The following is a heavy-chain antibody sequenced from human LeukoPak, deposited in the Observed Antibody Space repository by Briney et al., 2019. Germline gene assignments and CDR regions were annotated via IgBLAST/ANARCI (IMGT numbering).Heavy chain of an antibody. CDR3: ARARTIFGVGASRGTFGY. D-gene: IGHD3-3*01. J-gene: IGHJ4*02. CDR1: GYTFTGYY. Sequence: ASVKVSCKASGYTFTGYYMHWVRQAPGQGLEWMGWINPNSGGTNYAQKFQGRVTMTRDTSISTAYMELSRLRSDDTAVYYCARARTIFGVGASRGTFGYWGQGTLVTVSS. V-gene: IGHV1-2*02. CDR2: INPNSGGT.